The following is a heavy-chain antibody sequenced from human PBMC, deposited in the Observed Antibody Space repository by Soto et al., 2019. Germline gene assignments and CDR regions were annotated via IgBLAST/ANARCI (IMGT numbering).Heavy chain of an antibody. D-gene: IGHD4-4*01. J-gene: IGHJ4*02. Sequence: PSETLSLTCAVSGGSISSGGYSWSWIRQPPGKGLEWIGYIYHSGSTYYNPSLKSRVTISVDRSKNQFSLKLSSVTAVDTAVYYCARVGAVTTYFDYWGQGTLVTVAS. V-gene: IGHV4-30-2*01. CDR1: GGSISSGGYS. CDR3: ARVGAVTTYFDY. CDR2: IYHSGST.